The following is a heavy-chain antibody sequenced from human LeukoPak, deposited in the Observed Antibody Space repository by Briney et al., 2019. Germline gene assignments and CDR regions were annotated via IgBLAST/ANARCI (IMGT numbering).Heavy chain of an antibody. CDR2: IYYSGST. D-gene: IGHD2-2*01. CDR1: GGSVSSGSYY. Sequence: SETLSLTCTVSGGSVSSGSYYWSWIRQPPGKGLEWIGYIYYSGSTYYNPSLKSRVTISVDTSKNQFSLKLSSVTAADTAVYYCARDTRDAFDIWGRGTMVTVSS. CDR3: ARDTRDAFDI. V-gene: IGHV4-61*01. J-gene: IGHJ3*02.